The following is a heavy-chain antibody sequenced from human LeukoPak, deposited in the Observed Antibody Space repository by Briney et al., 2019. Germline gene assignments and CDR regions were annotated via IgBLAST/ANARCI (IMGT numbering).Heavy chain of an antibody. V-gene: IGHV4-59*01. CDR3: ASGTKSSSWYYAH. Sequence: PSETLSLTCTVSGASITSYYWSWIRQPPGKGLEWIGHIHYSGSTNNNPSLKSRVTMSVDTSKNQFSLRLSSVTAADTAVYFCASGTKSSSWYYAHGGQGT. J-gene: IGHJ1*01. CDR1: GASITSYY. D-gene: IGHD6-13*01. CDR2: IHYSGST.